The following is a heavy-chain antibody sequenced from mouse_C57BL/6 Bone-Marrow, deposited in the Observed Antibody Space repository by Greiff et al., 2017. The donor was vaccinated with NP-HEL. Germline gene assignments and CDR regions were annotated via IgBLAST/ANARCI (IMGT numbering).Heavy chain of an antibody. Sequence: VQLQQSGAELVRPGASVKLSCTASGFNIIDDYMHWVKQRPEQGLEWIGWIDPENGDTEYASKFQGKATITADTSSNTAYLQLSSLTSEDTAVYYCTSYYSNYYAMDYWGQGTSVTVSS. V-gene: IGHV14-4*01. CDR2: IDPENGDT. CDR1: GFNIIDDY. J-gene: IGHJ4*01. CDR3: TSYYSNYYAMDY. D-gene: IGHD2-5*01.